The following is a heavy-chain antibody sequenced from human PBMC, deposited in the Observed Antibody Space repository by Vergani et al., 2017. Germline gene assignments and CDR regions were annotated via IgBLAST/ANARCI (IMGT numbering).Heavy chain of an antibody. CDR3: ARFEPSGRARRPGWFDP. D-gene: IGHD1-26*01. CDR2: IYYSGST. V-gene: IGHV4-39*07. J-gene: IGHJ5*02. Sequence: QLQLQESGPGLVKPSETLSLTCTVSGGSISSSSYYWGWIRQPPGKGLEWIGSIYYSGSTYYNPSLKSRVTISVDTSKNQFSLKLSSVTAADTAVYYCARFEPSGRARRPGWFDPWGQGTLVTVSS. CDR1: GGSISSSSYY.